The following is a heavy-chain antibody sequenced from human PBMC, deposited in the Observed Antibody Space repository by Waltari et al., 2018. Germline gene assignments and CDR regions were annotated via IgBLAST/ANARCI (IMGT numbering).Heavy chain of an antibody. CDR3: ARGYSNGYGPGDS. J-gene: IGHJ4*02. CDR1: GASLRNYF. Sequence: QLQLPQWGAGLVKPSETLSLTCAVYGASLRNYFWSWIRQAPGKGLEWIGEINHGGTTNYYPALRSRVTISVDTSKSQFSLRLRVVTAADTAVYYCARGYSNGYGPGDSWGQGTLVTVSS. CDR2: INHGGTT. D-gene: IGHD5-18*01. V-gene: IGHV4-34*01.